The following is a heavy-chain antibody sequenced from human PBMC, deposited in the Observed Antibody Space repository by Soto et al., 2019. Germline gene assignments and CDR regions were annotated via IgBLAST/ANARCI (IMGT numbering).Heavy chain of an antibody. Sequence: QVQLVESGGGVVQAGRSLRLSCAASGFTFSSYAMHWVRQAPGKGLEWVAVISYDGSNKYYADSVKGRFTISRDNSKNTLYLQMNSLRAEDTAVYYCANLPYTAMDYWGQGTLVTVSS. V-gene: IGHV3-30-3*01. CDR1: GFTFSSYA. CDR2: ISYDGSNK. J-gene: IGHJ4*02. D-gene: IGHD5-18*01. CDR3: ANLPYTAMDY.